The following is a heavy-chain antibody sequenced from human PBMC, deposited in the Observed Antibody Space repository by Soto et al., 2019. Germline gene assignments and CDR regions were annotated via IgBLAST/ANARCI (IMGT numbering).Heavy chain of an antibody. D-gene: IGHD3-10*01. J-gene: IGHJ6*02. CDR2: ISSGSSYI. CDR1: GFTFSSYS. CDR3: ARSSGGSGKLWNYYGMDV. V-gene: IGHV3-21*06. Sequence: EVQLVECGGGLVKPGGSLRLSCAASGFTFSSYSMNWVRQAPGKGLEWVSSISSGSSYIYYADSVKGRFTISRDNAKNSLYLQMNSLRAEDTAVYYCARSSGGSGKLWNYYGMDVWGQGTTVTVSS.